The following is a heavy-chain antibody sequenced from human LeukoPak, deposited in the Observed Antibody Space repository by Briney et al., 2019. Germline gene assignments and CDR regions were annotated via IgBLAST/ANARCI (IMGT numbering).Heavy chain of an antibody. V-gene: IGHV3-48*03. CDR2: ISSSGSTI. Sequence: AGSLRLSCAASGFTFSSYEMNWVRQAPGKGLEWVSYISSSGSTIYYADSVKGRFTISRDNAKNSLYLQMNILRAEDTAVYYCALAPMTTVTSFDYWGQGTLVTVSS. J-gene: IGHJ4*02. CDR1: GFTFSSYE. CDR3: ALAPMTTVTSFDY. D-gene: IGHD4-17*01.